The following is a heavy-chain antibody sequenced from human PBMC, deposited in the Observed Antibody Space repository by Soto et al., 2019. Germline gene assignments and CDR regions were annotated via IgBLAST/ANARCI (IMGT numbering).Heavy chain of an antibody. CDR2: INHGGST. CDR1: GGSFSAYY. CDR3: ARGYGSGSYWAY. V-gene: IGHV4-34*02. Sequence: QVQLQQWGAGLLKPSETLSLSCAVYGGSFSAYYWSWIRQPPGKGLEWIGEINHGGSTNYNPSLKSRVTISLDTPKNQFSLKLSSVTAADTAVYYCARGYGSGSYWAYWGQGTLVTVSS. D-gene: IGHD3-10*01. J-gene: IGHJ4*02.